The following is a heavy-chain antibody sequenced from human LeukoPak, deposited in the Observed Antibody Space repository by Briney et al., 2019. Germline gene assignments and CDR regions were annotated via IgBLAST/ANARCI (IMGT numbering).Heavy chain of an antibody. CDR3: ARFKGYSSDWYARNYYYGMDV. CDR1: GYTFTSYG. CDR2: ISAYNGNT. J-gene: IGHJ6*02. D-gene: IGHD6-19*01. Sequence: ASVKVSCKASGYTFTSYGISWVPQAPGQGLEWMGWISAYNGNTNYAQKLQGRVTVTTDTSTSTAYMELRSLRSDDTAVYYCARFKGYSSDWYARNYYYGMDVWGQGTSVTVSS. V-gene: IGHV1-18*01.